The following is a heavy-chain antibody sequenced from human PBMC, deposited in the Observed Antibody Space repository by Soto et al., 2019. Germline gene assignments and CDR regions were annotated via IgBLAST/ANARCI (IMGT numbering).Heavy chain of an antibody. CDR2: IIPIFGTA. D-gene: IGHD4-4*01. J-gene: IGHJ6*02. CDR3: ARDGTTVTTFPYGMDV. V-gene: IGHV1-69*06. Sequence: SVKVSCKASGGTFSRYAFSWVRQAPGQGLEWMGGIIPIFGTANYAQKFQGRVTITADKSASTAYMELSSLRSEDTAVYYCARDGTTVTTFPYGMDVWGQGTTVTVSS. CDR1: GGTFSRYA.